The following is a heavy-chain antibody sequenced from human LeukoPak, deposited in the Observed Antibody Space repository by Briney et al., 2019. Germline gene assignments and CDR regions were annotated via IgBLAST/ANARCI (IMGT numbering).Heavy chain of an antibody. V-gene: IGHV1-18*01. Sequence: ASVKVSCKASGYTFTSYGISWVRQAPGQGLEWMGWISAYNGNTKYAQKIQGRVTMTTDTSTSTAYMELRSLRSDDTAVYYCARPQPAATDAFDIWGQGTMVTVSS. CDR1: GYTFTSYG. CDR3: ARPQPAATDAFDI. D-gene: IGHD2-2*01. J-gene: IGHJ3*02. CDR2: ISAYNGNT.